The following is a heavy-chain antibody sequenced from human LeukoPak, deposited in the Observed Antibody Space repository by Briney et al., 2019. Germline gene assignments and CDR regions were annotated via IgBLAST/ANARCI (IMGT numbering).Heavy chain of an antibody. V-gene: IGHV1-24*01. CDR2: LDPEDGET. CDR3: ATDQGGVSIFYY. J-gene: IGHJ4*02. CDR1: GYTLTELS. D-gene: IGHD3-16*01. Sequence: GASVKVSCKVSGYTLTELSMHCVRQAPGKGLEWRGGLDPEDGETIYAKKFQGRVTMTEDTSTDTAYMEPSSLRSDDTAVYFCATDQGGVSIFYYWGQGALVTVSS.